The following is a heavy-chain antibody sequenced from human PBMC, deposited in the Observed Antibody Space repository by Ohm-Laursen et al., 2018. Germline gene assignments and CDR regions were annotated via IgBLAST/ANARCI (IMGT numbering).Heavy chain of an antibody. D-gene: IGHD3-22*01. CDR2: IYHSGST. CDR1: GYSISSGYY. V-gene: IGHV4-38-2*01. CDR3: ASLNYYDSSGYYHYFDY. Sequence: GTLSLTCAVSGYSISSGYYWGWIRQPPGKGLEWIGSIYHSGSTYYNPSLKSRVTISVDTSKNQFSLKLSSVTAADTAVYYCASLNYYDSSGYYHYFDYWGQGTLVTVSS. J-gene: IGHJ4*02.